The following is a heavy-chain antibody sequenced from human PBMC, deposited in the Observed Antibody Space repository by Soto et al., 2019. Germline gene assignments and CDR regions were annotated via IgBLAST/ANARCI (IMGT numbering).Heavy chain of an antibody. Sequence: GGSLRLSCAASGFTFSSYWMSWVRQAPGKGLEWVANIKQDGSYVYYADSVKGRFSASRDNAKNSLSLQMDSLRPDDTAIYFCVKDEGIEAMDVWGQGTTVTVSS. J-gene: IGHJ6*02. CDR1: GFTFSSYW. CDR3: VKDEGIEAMDV. V-gene: IGHV3-7*01. D-gene: IGHD3-3*02. CDR2: IKQDGSYV.